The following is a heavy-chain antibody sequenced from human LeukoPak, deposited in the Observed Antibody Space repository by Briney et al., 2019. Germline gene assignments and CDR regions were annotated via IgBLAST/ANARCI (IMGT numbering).Heavy chain of an antibody. CDR2: ISGSGGT. D-gene: IGHD3-10*01. CDR3: ARGSGGGGTAFDI. V-gene: IGHV3-23*01. Sequence: PGGSLRLSCAASGFTFSSYVMSWVRQAPGKGLAWVSAISGSGGTYYADSVKGRFTISRDNSKNTMYLQMNSLRAEDTAVYYWARGSGGGGTAFDIWGQGTMVTVSS. CDR1: GFTFSSYV. J-gene: IGHJ3*02.